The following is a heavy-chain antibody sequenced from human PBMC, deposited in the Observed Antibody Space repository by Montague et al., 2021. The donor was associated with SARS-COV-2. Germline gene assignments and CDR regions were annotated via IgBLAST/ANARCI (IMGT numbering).Heavy chain of an antibody. V-gene: IGHV4-39*01. CDR1: GGSISSSSYY. J-gene: IGHJ5*02. CDR2: IYYSGST. Sequence: SETLSLTCTVSGGSISSSSYYWGWIRQPPGKGLEWIGSIYYSGSTYYXPSLKSRVTISVDTSKNQFSLKPSSVTAADTAVYYCARQGDQLLLEYWFDPWGQGTLVTVSS. CDR3: ARQGDQLLLEYWFDP. D-gene: IGHD2-2*01.